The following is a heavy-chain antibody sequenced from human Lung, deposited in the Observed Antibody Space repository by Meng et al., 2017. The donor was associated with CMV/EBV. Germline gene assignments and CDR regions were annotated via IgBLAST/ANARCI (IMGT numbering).Heavy chain of an antibody. Sequence: SXXVSXKASGGTFSNYAVSWVRQAPGEGLEWMGGIIPLYATANYAQRFQGRVTITKDESTSTAYMEVSSLRSEDTAVYYCARASYYGSGSYYHFDSWGQGTPVTVSS. V-gene: IGHV1-69*05. CDR3: ARASYYGSGSYYHFDS. CDR1: GGTFSNYA. CDR2: IIPLYATA. J-gene: IGHJ4*02. D-gene: IGHD3-10*01.